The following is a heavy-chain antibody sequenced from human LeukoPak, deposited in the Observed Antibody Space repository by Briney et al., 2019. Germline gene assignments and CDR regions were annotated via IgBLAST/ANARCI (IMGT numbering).Heavy chain of an antibody. CDR3: ARGRREDIVVVVAMYYFDY. CDR2: IIPIFGTA. V-gene: IGHV1-69*13. D-gene: IGHD2-15*01. CDR1: GGTFSSYA. Sequence: ASVKVSCKASGGTFSSYAISWVRQAPGQGLEWMGGIIPIFGTANYAQKFQGRVTITADESTSTAHMELSSLRSEDTAVYYCARGRREDIVVVVAMYYFDYWGQGTLVTVSS. J-gene: IGHJ4*02.